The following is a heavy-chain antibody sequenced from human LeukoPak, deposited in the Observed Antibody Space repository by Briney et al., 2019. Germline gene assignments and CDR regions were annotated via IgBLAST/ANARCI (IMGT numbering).Heavy chain of an antibody. V-gene: IGHV3-30*04. D-gene: IGHD6-19*01. CDR3: ARLYSSGWYFDY. CDR1: GFTFSTYS. Sequence: GRSLRLSCAASGFTFSTYSLHWVRQAPGRGLEWVANISYDGITKNYADSVKGRFTISRDNSKSTLYMQMNSLSVDDTAVYYCARLYSSGWYFDYWGQGTLVTVSS. J-gene: IGHJ4*02. CDR2: ISYDGITK.